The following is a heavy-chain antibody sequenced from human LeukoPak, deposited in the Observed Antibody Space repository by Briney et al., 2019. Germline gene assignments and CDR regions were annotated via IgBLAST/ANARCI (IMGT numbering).Heavy chain of an antibody. V-gene: IGHV5-51*01. J-gene: IGHJ6*03. D-gene: IGHD3-22*01. CDR1: GYTFFTYW. Sequence: GESLKISCKGSGYTFFTYWIGWVRQMPGKGLEWMGIIYPGDSDTRYSPSFQGQVTISADKSISTAYLQWSSLKASDTAMYYCARGYYDSSGYYYVEYYMDVWGKGTTVTVSS. CDR2: IYPGDSDT. CDR3: ARGYYDSSGYYYVEYYMDV.